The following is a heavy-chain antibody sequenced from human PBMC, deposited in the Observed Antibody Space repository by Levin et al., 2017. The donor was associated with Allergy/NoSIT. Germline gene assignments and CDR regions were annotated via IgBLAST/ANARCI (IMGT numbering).Heavy chain of an antibody. CDR3: ARERSTSGFDY. Sequence: SCAASGFRFSSYEMNWVRQAPGKGLEWVSYISGSGTNIDYADSVKGRFTMSRDNAKNSLYLQMNSLRAEDTAVYYCARERSTSGFDYWGQGTLVTVSS. D-gene: IGHD2-2*01. V-gene: IGHV3-48*03. CDR1: GFRFSSYE. J-gene: IGHJ4*02. CDR2: ISGSGTNI.